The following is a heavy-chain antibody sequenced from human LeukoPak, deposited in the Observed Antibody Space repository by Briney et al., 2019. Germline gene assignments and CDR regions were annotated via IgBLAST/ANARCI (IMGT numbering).Heavy chain of an antibody. J-gene: IGHJ4*02. CDR3: ARNYYDSSAYYYFDY. V-gene: IGHV3-21*01. CDR1: GFTFSGYG. D-gene: IGHD3-22*01. CDR2: IDTSGSYI. Sequence: GGSLRLSCAASGFTFSGYGMNWVRQAPGKGLEWVSFIDTSGSYIYYGDSLKGRVTISRDNAKNSLYLQMNSLRAEDTAVYYCARNYYDSSAYYYFDYWGQGTLVTVSS.